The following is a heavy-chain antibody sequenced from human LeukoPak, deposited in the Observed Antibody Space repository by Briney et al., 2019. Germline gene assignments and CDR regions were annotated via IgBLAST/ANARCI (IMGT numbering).Heavy chain of an antibody. D-gene: IGHD2-8*01. CDR2: IYHSGST. CDR1: GGSISSTGYY. J-gene: IGHJ4*02. CDR3: TRHQWWLAPRNFDY. Sequence: SETLSLTCTVSGGSISSTGYYWGWIRQSPGKGLKWIGTIYHSGSTYYNPSLKSRVTISVDTSKNQFSLKLSSVTAADMAVYYCTRHQWWLAPRNFDYWGQGTLVTVSS. V-gene: IGHV4-39*01.